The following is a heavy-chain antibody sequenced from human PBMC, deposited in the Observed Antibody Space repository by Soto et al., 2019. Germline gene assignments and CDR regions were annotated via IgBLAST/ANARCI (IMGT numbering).Heavy chain of an antibody. V-gene: IGHV4-30-2*02. CDR3: ATRFYSSGVLFDY. CDR1: GGSISSGGYS. CDR2: IYHGGST. J-gene: IGHJ4*02. D-gene: IGHD3-10*01. Sequence: SETLSLTCAVSGGSISSGGYSWSWIRQPPGKGLEWIGYIYHGGSTYYNPSLKSRVTISVDTSKNQFSLKLSSVTAADTAVYYCATRFYSSGVLFDYWGPGTQVTVSS.